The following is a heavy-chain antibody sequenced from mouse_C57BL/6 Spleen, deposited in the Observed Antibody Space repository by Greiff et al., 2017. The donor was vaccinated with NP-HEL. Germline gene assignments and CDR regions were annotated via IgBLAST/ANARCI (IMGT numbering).Heavy chain of an antibody. CDR3: ARLGDDGFAD. V-gene: IGHV1-64*01. Sequence: QVQLQQPGAELVKPGASVKLSCKASGYTFTSYWMHWVKQRPGQGLEWIGMIHPTSGSTNYNEKFKSKATLTVDKSSSTAYMQLSSLTSEDSAVYYCARLGDDGFADWGQGTLVTVAA. J-gene: IGHJ3*01. D-gene: IGHD3-1*01. CDR2: IHPTSGST. CDR1: GYTFTSYW.